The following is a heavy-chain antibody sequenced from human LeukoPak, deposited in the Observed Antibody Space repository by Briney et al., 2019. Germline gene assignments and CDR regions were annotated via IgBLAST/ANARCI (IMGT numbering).Heavy chain of an antibody. J-gene: IGHJ4*02. CDR3: ARGYCDILTPWSY. Sequence: GRSLRLSCAASGFTFSSYAMHWVRQAPGKGLEWVAVISYDGSNKYCADSVKGRFTISRDNSKNTLYLQMNSLRAEDTAVYYCARGYCDILTPWSYWGQGTLVTVSS. V-gene: IGHV3-30*04. CDR1: GFTFSSYA. CDR2: ISYDGSNK. D-gene: IGHD3-9*01.